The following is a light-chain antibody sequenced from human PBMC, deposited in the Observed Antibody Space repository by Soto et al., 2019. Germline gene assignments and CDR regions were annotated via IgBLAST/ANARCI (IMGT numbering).Light chain of an antibody. Sequence: EIVLTQSPGTLSLSPGERATLSCRASQSVSSRYLAWYQQKPGQAPRLLIYGASSRATDIPDRFSGSGSGTDFPLTISRLEPEDSAVYYCQQYGSSPSITFGQGTRLEIQ. V-gene: IGKV3-20*01. J-gene: IGKJ5*01. CDR2: GAS. CDR1: QSVSSRY. CDR3: QQYGSSPSIT.